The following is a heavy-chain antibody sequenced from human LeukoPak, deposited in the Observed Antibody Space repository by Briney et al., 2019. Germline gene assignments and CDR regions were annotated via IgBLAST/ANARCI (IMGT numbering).Heavy chain of an antibody. V-gene: IGHV4-31*03. CDR1: GGSISSGGYY. CDR3: ASDIAAAGTFDY. Sequence: PSQTLSLTCTVSGGSISSGGYYWSWIRQHPGKGLEWIGYIYYSGSTYYNPSLKSRVTISVDTSKNQSSLKLSSVTAADTAVYYCASDIAAAGTFDYWGQGTLVTVSS. J-gene: IGHJ4*02. CDR2: IYYSGST. D-gene: IGHD6-13*01.